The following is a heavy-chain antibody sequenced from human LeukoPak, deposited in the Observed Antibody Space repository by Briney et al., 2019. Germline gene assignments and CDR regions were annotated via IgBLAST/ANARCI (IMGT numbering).Heavy chain of an antibody. J-gene: IGHJ5*02. CDR1: GGPISSDGYY. V-gene: IGHV4-31*03. Sequence: PSETLSLTCTVSGGPISSDGYYWSWIRQLPGKGLEWTGYIYYSGTTYYNPSLKSRVTISVDTSKNQFSLKLSSVTAADTAVYYCARDNQLGYCSGGSCYAHWFDPWGQGTLVTVSS. D-gene: IGHD2-15*01. CDR3: ARDNQLGYCSGGSCYAHWFDP. CDR2: IYYSGTT.